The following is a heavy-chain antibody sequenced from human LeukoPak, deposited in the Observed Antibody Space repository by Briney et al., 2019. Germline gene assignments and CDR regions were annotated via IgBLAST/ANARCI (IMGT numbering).Heavy chain of an antibody. V-gene: IGHV3-7*01. CDR1: GFTFSSYW. Sequence: GGSLRLSCAAPGFTFSSYWMSWVRQAQGKGLEWVANIKQDGSEKYYVDSVKGRFTISRDNAKNSLYLQMNSLRAEDTAVYYCARVADPNGRYYYMDVWGKGTTVTVSS. J-gene: IGHJ6*03. CDR3: ARVADPNGRYYYMDV. CDR2: IKQDGSEK. D-gene: IGHD6-19*01.